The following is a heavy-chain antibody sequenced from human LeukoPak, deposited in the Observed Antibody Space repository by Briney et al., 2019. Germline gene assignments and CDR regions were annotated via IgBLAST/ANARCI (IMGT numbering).Heavy chain of an antibody. CDR1: GYTIIGHW. Sequence: ASVKVSCKASGYTIIGHWMHWVRQAPGQGLEWMGVINPSGSSTIHAQKFQGRITMTRDTSTSTVYMELSRLTSEDTAVYYCAKVLPSDFDWFPHWFDPWGQGTLVTVSS. CDR2: INPSGSST. J-gene: IGHJ5*02. CDR3: AKVLPSDFDWFPHWFDP. D-gene: IGHD3-9*01. V-gene: IGHV1-46*01.